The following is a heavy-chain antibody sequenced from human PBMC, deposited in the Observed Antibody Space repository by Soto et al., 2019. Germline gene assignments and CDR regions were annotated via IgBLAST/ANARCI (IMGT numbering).Heavy chain of an antibody. CDR2: INHGGST. CDR3: ARGRMTTGIRYFDL. V-gene: IGHV4-34*01. CDR1: GGSXSGYY. D-gene: IGHD4-17*01. J-gene: IGHJ2*01. Sequence: SETLSLTCAVYGGSXSGYYWSWIRQPPGKGLEWIGEINHGGSTNYNPSLKSRVTISVDTSKNQFSLKLSSVTAADTAVYYCARGRMTTGIRYFDLWGRGTLFTVS.